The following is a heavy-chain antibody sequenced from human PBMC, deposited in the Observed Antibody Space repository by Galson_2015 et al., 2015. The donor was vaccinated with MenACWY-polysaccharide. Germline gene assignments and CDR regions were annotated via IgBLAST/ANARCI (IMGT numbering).Heavy chain of an antibody. CDR3: AREYPRMVRGVVIDALDI. V-gene: IGHV3-7*01. CDR1: GFTFGSYW. Sequence: SLRLSCAASGFTFGSYWMSWVRQAPGKGLEWVANIKLDGSEKYYVDSVKGRFTISGDNAKNSLYLQMNSLRAEDTAVYYCAREYPRMVRGVVIDALDIWGQGTMVTVSS. D-gene: IGHD3-10*01. CDR2: IKLDGSEK. J-gene: IGHJ3*02.